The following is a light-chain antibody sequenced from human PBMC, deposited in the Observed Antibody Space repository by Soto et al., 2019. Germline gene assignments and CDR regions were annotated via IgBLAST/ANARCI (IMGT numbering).Light chain of an antibody. V-gene: IGKV3-20*01. CDR2: GAS. CDR1: QSITSSY. Sequence: EIVLTQSPGTLSLSPGERATLSCRASQSITSSYLAWYQQKPGQAPRLLIYGASIRITGIPARFSGSGSRTDFTLTISRLEPEDFAVYYFQQYCRSPPTFGQGPKVHIK. J-gene: IGKJ1*01. CDR3: QQYCRSPPT.